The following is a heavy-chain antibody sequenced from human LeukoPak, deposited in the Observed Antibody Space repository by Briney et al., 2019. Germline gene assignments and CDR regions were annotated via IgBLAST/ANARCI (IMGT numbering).Heavy chain of an antibody. V-gene: IGHV3-30*02. CDR2: IRYDGSNK. CDR1: GFTFRSYG. Sequence: GGSLRLSRAASGFTFRSYGMHWVRQAPGKGLEWVTFIRYDGSNKYYTDSVKGRFTISRDNSKNTLYLQMNSLRTEDTAVYYCAKDSYYYIDVWGKGTTVTVSS. J-gene: IGHJ6*03. CDR3: AKDSYYYIDV.